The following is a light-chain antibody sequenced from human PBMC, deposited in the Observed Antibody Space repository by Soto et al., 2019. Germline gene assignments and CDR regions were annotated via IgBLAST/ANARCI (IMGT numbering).Light chain of an antibody. Sequence: PSSLSASTGDRVTITCRASQGISSYLAWYQQKPGKAPKLLIYAASTLQSGVPSRFSGSGSGTEFTLTISSLQSEDFAVYYCQQYDNWPPITFGQGTRLEIK. CDR1: QGISSY. V-gene: IGKV1-8*01. J-gene: IGKJ5*01. CDR3: QQYDNWPPIT. CDR2: AAS.